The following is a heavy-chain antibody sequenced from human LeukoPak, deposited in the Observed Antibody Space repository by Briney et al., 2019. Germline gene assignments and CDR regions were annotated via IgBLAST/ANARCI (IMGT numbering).Heavy chain of an antibody. CDR2: IYTSGST. CDR3: ARERLDRGSAGYWYFDL. CDR1: GGSISSGSYY. V-gene: IGHV4-61*02. J-gene: IGHJ2*01. D-gene: IGHD3-3*01. Sequence: SQTLSLTCTVSGGSISSGSYYWSWIRQPAGKGLEWIGRIYTSGSTNYNPSLKSRVTISVDTSKNQFSLKLSSVTAADTAVYYCARERLDRGSAGYWYFDLWGRGTLVTVSS.